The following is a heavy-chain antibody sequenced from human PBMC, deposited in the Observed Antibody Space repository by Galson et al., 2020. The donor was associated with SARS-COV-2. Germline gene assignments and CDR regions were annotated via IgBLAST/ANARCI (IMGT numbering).Heavy chain of an antibody. J-gene: IGHJ4*02. V-gene: IGHV3-21*01. CDR3: ARELSDFWSGYPIDY. Sequence: GGSLRLSCAATGFTLSSYSLNWVRQAPGTGLEWVSSISSSTSYISYADSVKGRFTISRDNAKNSLYRQMNSLRAEDTAVYYFARELSDFWSGYPIDYWVQGTLGTVSS. D-gene: IGHD3-3*01. CDR2: ISSSTSYI. CDR1: GFTLSSYS.